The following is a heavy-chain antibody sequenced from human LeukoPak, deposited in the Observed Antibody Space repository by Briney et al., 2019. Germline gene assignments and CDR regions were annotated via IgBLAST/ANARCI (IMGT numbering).Heavy chain of an antibody. Sequence: GRSLRLSCAASGFTFSSYGMHWVRQAPGKGLEWVAVISYDGSNKYYADSVKGRFTISRDNSENTLYLQMNSLRAEDTAVYYCAKESWFGELFPLDYWGQGTLVTVSS. CDR2: ISYDGSNK. CDR3: AKESWFGELFPLDY. CDR1: GFTFSSYG. V-gene: IGHV3-30*18. J-gene: IGHJ4*02. D-gene: IGHD3-10*01.